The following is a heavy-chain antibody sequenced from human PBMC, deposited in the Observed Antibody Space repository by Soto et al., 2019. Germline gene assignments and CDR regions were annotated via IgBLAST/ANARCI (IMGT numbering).Heavy chain of an antibody. Sequence: QVQLVESGGGVVQPGRSLRLSCAASGFTFSSYGMHWVRQAPGKGLEWVAVISYDGSNKYYADSVKGRFTISRDNSKNTRYLQMNSLRAEDTAVYYCAKGGDSSSSSSDYWGQGTLVTVSS. CDR3: AKGGDSSSSSSDY. V-gene: IGHV3-30*18. CDR2: ISYDGSNK. CDR1: GFTFSSYG. J-gene: IGHJ4*02. D-gene: IGHD6-6*01.